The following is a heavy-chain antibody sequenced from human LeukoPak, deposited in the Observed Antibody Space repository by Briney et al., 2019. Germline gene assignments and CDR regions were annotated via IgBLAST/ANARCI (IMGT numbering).Heavy chain of an antibody. CDR2: IYDSGIA. CDR1: GDSNTSGGYS. CDR3: ARRGGDMPARGFMDV. D-gene: IGHD3-16*01. V-gene: IGHV4-30-4*07. Sequence: PSETLSLTCVVSGDSNTSGGYSWSWIRQPPGKGLEWVGYIYDSGIAFYNPSLKSRVTMSVDTSKNHFFLNLRSVTAADTAVYYCARRGGDMPARGFMDVWGKGTTVTVSS. J-gene: IGHJ6*03.